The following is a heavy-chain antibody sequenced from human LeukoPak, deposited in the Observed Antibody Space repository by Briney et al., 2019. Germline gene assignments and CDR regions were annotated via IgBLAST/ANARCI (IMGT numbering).Heavy chain of an antibody. V-gene: IGHV1-2*02. Sequence: ASVKVSCKASGYKFTDDYMHWVRQAPGQGLEFMGWINPDSGFTNYAQKFKGRVTMTRDTSISTAYLEVRSLTSDDTAVYYCAPTAEAYTSWWKVWGQGTLVTVS. CDR1: GYKFTDDY. D-gene: IGHD3-16*01. CDR3: APTAEAYTSWWKV. CDR2: INPDSGFT. J-gene: IGHJ4*02.